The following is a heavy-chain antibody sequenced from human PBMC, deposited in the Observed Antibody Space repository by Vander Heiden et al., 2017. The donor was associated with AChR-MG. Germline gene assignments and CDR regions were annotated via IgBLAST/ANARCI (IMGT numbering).Heavy chain of an antibody. J-gene: IGHJ4*02. V-gene: IGHV3-21*01. Sequence: EVQLVESGGGLVKPGGSLRLSCAASGFTFSSYSMNWGRQAPGKGLEWVSYISSSSSYIYYADSLKGRFTISRDNAKNSLYLQMDSLRAEDTAVYYCARSYGSGTYYPLDYWGQGTLVTVSS. CDR3: ARSYGSGTYYPLDY. D-gene: IGHD3-10*01. CDR1: GFTFSSYS. CDR2: ISSSSSYI.